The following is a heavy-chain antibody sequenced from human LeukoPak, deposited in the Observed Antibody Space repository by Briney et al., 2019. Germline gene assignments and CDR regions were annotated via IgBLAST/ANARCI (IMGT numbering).Heavy chain of an antibody. CDR3: RKGDGWSFDY. D-gene: IGHD2-21*02. CDR2: IRYDGSNK. J-gene: IGHJ4*02. V-gene: IGHV3-30*02. CDR1: GFTFSDYG. Sequence: GGSLRLSCAASGFTFSDYGMHWVRQAPGKGLEWVAFIRYDGSNKYYADSVKGRFTISRDNSKNTLYLQMNSLRAEDTAVYYGRKGDGWSFDYGGRGTLVTVSS.